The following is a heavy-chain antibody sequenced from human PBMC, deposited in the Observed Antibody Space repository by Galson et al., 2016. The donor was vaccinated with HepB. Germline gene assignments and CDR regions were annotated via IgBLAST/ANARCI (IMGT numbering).Heavy chain of an antibody. D-gene: IGHD2-2*02. J-gene: IGHJ4*02. Sequence: SETLSLTCDVFGGSLTNAYWTWIRQPPGKGLEWIGEVNQLGSSNYNASLKSRVTISVDMSKNRFSLRLKSMTAADTAVYYCARQFRNRAYPRAADSWGQGTLVTVSS. CDR2: VNQLGSS. CDR3: ARQFRNRAYPRAADS. V-gene: IGHV4-34*01. CDR1: GGSLTNAY.